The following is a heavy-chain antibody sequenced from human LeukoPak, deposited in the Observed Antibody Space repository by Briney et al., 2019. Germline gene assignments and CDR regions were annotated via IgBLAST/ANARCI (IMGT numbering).Heavy chain of an antibody. CDR3: AAQCNDDFCYKRDYMDV. D-gene: IGHD2-2*02. V-gene: IGHV1-2*02. Sequence: ASVKVSCKTSKDMFTGYFMHWVRQAPGQGLEWIGWINPNSGGTLFARRFQGRVTMTRDTSIGATYMELSRLTSDDTALYYCAAQCNDDFCYKRDYMDVWGKGTMVIVSS. J-gene: IGHJ6*03. CDR2: INPNSGGT. CDR1: KDMFTGYF.